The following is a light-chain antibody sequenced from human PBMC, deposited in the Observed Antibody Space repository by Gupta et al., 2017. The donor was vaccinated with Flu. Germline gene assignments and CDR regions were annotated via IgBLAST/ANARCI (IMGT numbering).Light chain of an antibody. CDR3: QQYNNRPPWT. J-gene: IGKJ1*01. Sequence: EIVMTQSPATLSVSPGERATLSCRASQSVSTNVAWYQQKPGQAPRLLISGAFTRASGIPARFSGSASGTEFTLTISSLQSEDFAVYYCQQYNNRPPWTFGQGTKVEIK. CDR1: QSVSTN. CDR2: GAF. V-gene: IGKV3-15*01.